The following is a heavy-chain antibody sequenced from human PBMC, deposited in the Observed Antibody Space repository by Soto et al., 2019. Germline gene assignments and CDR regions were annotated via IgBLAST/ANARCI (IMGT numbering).Heavy chain of an antibody. Sequence: KTGGSLRLSCAASGFTFSSYSMNWVRQAPGKGLEWVSSISSSSSYIYYADSVKGRFTISRDNAKNSLYLQMNSLRAEDTAVYYCAKGITDTGGYYYYSMDVWGQGTLVTVSS. D-gene: IGHD2-15*01. J-gene: IGHJ6*02. CDR3: AKGITDTGGYYYYSMDV. CDR1: GFTFSSYS. V-gene: IGHV3-21*01. CDR2: ISSSSSYI.